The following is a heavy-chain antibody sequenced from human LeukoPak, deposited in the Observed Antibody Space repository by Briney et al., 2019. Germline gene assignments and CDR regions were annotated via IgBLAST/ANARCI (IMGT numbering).Heavy chain of an antibody. D-gene: IGHD5-18*01. J-gene: IGHJ4*02. V-gene: IGHV3-30*02. CDR1: GFTFSSYG. Sequence: GGSLRLSCAASGFTFSSYGMHWVRQAPGKGLEWLAFIRYDGSNKYYADSVKGRFTIPRDSSKNTLYLQMNSLRAEDTALYYCAKDRVGGYSFGSPADYWGQGTLVTVSS. CDR3: AKDRVGGYSFGSPADY. CDR2: IRYDGSNK.